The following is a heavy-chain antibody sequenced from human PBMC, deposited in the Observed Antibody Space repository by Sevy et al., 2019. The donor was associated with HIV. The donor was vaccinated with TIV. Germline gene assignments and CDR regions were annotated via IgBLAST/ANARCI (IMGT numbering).Heavy chain of an antibody. Sequence: GGSLRLSCAASGFTFSSYGMHWVRQAPGKGLEWVAFIRYDGSNKYYGDSVKGRFTISRDNSKNTLYLQMNSLRAEDTAVYYCAKDGVPDLVVSPYYYMDVWGKGTTVTVSS. CDR2: IRYDGSNK. V-gene: IGHV3-30*02. CDR1: GFTFSSYG. D-gene: IGHD2-15*01. CDR3: AKDGVPDLVVSPYYYMDV. J-gene: IGHJ6*03.